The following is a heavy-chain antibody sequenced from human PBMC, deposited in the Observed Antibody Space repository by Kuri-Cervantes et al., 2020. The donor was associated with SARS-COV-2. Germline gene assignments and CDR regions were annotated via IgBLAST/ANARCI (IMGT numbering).Heavy chain of an antibody. CDR1: GFTFSSYA. J-gene: IGHJ6*03. V-gene: IGHV3-48*02. Sequence: GGSLRLSCAASGFTFSSYAMSWVRQAPGKGLEWVSYISSSSSTIYYADSVKGRFTISRDNAKNSLYLQMSSLRDEDTAVYYCARGKGYSGYFSDYYYYMDVWGKGTTVTVSS. CDR3: ARGKGYSGYFSDYYYYMDV. D-gene: IGHD5-12*01. CDR2: ISSSSSTI.